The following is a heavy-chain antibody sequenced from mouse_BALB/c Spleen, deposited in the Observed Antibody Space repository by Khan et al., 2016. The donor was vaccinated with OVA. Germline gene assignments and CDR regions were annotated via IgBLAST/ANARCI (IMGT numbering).Heavy chain of an antibody. J-gene: IGHJ2*01. D-gene: IGHD2-14*01. V-gene: IGHV1S136*01. CDR1: GYTFTSPV. CDR2: IYPFNDGT. CDR3: ARNYRYDVYFDS. Sequence: EVQLQQSGPELVKPGASVKMSCTASGYTFTSPVIHWVRQKSGQGLDWIGYIYPFNDGTKYNEKFEGKATLTSDKSSSTAYMELSSLTSEDSAVYYCARNYRYDVYFDSWGQGTTLTVSS.